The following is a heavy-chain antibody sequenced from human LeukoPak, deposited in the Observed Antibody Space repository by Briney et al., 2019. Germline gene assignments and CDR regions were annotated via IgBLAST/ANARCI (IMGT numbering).Heavy chain of an antibody. Sequence: PSETLSLTCAVSGYSISSGYYWSWIRQPAGKGLEWIGRIYTSGSTNYNPSLKSRVTISVDTSKNQFSLKLSSVTAADTAVYYCARGGDYYDSSGPSVWYFDLWGRGTLVTVSS. CDR2: IYTSGST. J-gene: IGHJ2*01. CDR3: ARGGDYYDSSGPSVWYFDL. CDR1: GYSISSGYY. D-gene: IGHD3-22*01. V-gene: IGHV4-61*02.